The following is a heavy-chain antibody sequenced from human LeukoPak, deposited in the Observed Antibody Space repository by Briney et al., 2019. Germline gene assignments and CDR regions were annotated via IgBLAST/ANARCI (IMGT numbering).Heavy chain of an antibody. CDR2: IKQDGSEK. Sequence: GRTLRLSCAASGFTFSSFWVSTGPQAPGQPLEGVTDIKQDGSEKYSADSVHGRFTISRDNAKYSLYLQMNSVRAEDTAVYYCARLAAMGTNFDYWGQGTLVTVSS. V-gene: IGHV3-7*01. D-gene: IGHD5-18*01. CDR3: ARLAAMGTNFDY. CDR1: GFTFSSFW. J-gene: IGHJ4*02.